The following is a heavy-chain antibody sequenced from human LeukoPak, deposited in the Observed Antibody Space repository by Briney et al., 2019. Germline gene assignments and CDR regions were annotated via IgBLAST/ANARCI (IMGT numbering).Heavy chain of an antibody. J-gene: IGHJ5*02. V-gene: IGHV1-2*02. CDR2: INPNSGGT. Sequence: ASVKVSCKASGYTFTSYDINWVRQATGQGLEWMGWINPNSGGTNYAQKFQGRVTMTRDTSISTAYMELSRLRSDDTAVYYCARDGAWYSSSSRWFDPWGQGTLVTVSS. CDR1: GYTFTSYD. D-gene: IGHD6-6*01. CDR3: ARDGAWYSSSSRWFDP.